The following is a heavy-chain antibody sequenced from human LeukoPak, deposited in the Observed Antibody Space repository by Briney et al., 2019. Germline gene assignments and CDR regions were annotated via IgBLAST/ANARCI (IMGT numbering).Heavy chain of an antibody. Sequence: SVKVSCKASGGTFSSYAISLVRQAPGQALEWMGGIIPIFGTANYAQKFQGRVTITADESTSTAYMELSSLRSEDTAVYYCARGPNYYDSSGYHDYWGQGTLVTVSS. CDR2: IIPIFGTA. CDR1: GGTFSSYA. D-gene: IGHD3-22*01. V-gene: IGHV1-69*13. CDR3: ARGPNYYDSSGYHDY. J-gene: IGHJ4*02.